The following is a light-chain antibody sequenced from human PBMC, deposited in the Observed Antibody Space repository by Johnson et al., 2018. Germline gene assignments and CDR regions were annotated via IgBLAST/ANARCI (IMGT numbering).Light chain of an antibody. J-gene: IGLJ1*01. Sequence: QSVLTQPPSVSAAPGQKVTISCSGSSSNIGNNYVSWYQQLPGTAPKLLIYENNKRPSGLPDRFSGSKSGTSATLGITVLQTGDEADYYRGTWDSSLIAVDGFGTGTKVTVL. CDR2: ENN. V-gene: IGLV1-51*02. CDR1: SSNIGNNY. CDR3: GTWDSSLIAVDG.